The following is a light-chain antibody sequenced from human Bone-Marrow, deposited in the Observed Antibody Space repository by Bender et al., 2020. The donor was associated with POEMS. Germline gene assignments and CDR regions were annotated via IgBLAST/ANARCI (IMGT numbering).Light chain of an antibody. J-gene: IGLJ2*01. CDR2: SNY. Sequence: QSVLTQPPSASGTPGQSVIISCSGTDSNFGGNNVNWYQHLPGTAPRIFLYSNYQRPSGVSNRFSGSKSGNTASLTISGLQAEDEADYYCSSYSNSNTHVLFGRGTKVTVL. CDR1: DSNFGGNN. V-gene: IGLV1-44*01. CDR3: SSYSNSNTHVL.